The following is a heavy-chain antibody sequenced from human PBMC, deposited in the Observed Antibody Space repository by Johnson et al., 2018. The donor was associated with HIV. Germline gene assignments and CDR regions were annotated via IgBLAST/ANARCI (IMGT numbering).Heavy chain of an antibody. CDR2: IKSKTDGGTT. V-gene: IGHV3-15*02. Sequence: VQLVESGGALVQPGKSLRLSCAASGFTFSNAWMSWVRQAPGKGLEWVGRIKSKTDGGTTDYAAPVNGRFTISRDDSKNTLYLKMNSLKTEDTALYDCTTEKHSPRAVDIWGQGNMFIVSS. CDR3: TTEKHSPRAVDI. J-gene: IGHJ3*02. D-gene: IGHD2-21*01. CDR1: GFTFSNAW.